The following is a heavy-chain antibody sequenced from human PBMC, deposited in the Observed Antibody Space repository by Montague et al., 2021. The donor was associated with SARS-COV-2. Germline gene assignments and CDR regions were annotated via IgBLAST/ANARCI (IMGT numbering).Heavy chain of an antibody. D-gene: IGHD6-19*01. Sequence: SETLSLTCTVSGGSISSYYWSWIRQPPGKGLEWIGYIYYRGSTNYNPSLKSRVTISVDTSKNQFSLKLSSVTAADTAVYYCARGSGWMGNAFDIWGQGTMVTVSS. CDR1: GGSISSYY. J-gene: IGHJ3*02. CDR2: IYYRGST. CDR3: ARGSGWMGNAFDI. V-gene: IGHV4-59*01.